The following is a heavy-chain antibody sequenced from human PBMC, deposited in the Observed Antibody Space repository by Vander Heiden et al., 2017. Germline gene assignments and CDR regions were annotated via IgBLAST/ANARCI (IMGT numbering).Heavy chain of an antibody. J-gene: IGHJ6*02. V-gene: IGHV3-30-3*01. Sequence: QVQLAPGGGVVQPGRSLRLSCAASGFTFSYSAMHWVRQARGKGLEWVALITYDGGNIYYANSVKGRFTISRDNSKNTLYLEVNSLRDEDTAVYYCARVMRTYSYGYYLGMDVWGQGTTVTVSS. CDR3: ARVMRTYSYGYYLGMDV. CDR2: ITYDGGNI. D-gene: IGHD5-18*01. CDR1: GFTFSYSA.